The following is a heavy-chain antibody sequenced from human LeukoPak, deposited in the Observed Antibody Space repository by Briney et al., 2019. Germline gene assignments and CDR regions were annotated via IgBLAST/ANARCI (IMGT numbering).Heavy chain of an antibody. CDR3: ARGRYSSSWEYYYSYYMDV. V-gene: IGHV4-4*07. CDR2: IHTSGST. CDR1: GGSISNY. D-gene: IGHD6-13*01. Sequence: SETLSLTCTVSGGSISNYWSWIRQPAGKGLEWIGCIHTSGSTNYNPSLKSRVTMSADTSKNQFSLKLSSVTAADTAVYYCARGRYSSSWEYYYSYYMDVWGKGTTVTISS. J-gene: IGHJ6*03.